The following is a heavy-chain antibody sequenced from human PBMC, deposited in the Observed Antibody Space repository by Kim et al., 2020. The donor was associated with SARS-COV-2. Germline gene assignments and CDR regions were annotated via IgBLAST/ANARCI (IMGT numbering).Heavy chain of an antibody. J-gene: IGHJ6*02. Sequence: GGSPRLSCAASGFTFDDYAMHWVRQAPGKGLEWVSGISWNSGSIGYADSVKGRFTISRDNAKNSLYLQMNSLRAEDTALYYCAKDHHYYGSGSPPPPHNFGYFPYGMDVWGQGTTVTVSS. V-gene: IGHV3-9*01. CDR3: AKDHHYYGSGSPPPPHNFGYFPYGMDV. CDR2: ISWNSGSI. D-gene: IGHD3-10*01. CDR1: GFTFDDYA.